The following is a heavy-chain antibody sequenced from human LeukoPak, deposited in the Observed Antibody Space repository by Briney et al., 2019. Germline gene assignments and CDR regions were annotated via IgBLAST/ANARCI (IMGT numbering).Heavy chain of an antibody. Sequence: NPGGSLRLSCAASGFTFSSYSMNWVRQAPGKGLEWVSSISSSSSYIYYADSVKGRFTISRDNAKNSLYLQMNSLRAEDTAVYYCASRIAVAGKGDWFDPWGQGTLVTVSS. CDR3: ASRIAVAGKGDWFDP. CDR1: GFTFSSYS. J-gene: IGHJ5*02. V-gene: IGHV3-21*01. D-gene: IGHD6-19*01. CDR2: ISSSSSYI.